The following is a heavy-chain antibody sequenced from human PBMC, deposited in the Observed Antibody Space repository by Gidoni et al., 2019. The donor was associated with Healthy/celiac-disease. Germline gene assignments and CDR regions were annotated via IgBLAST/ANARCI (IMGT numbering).Heavy chain of an antibody. CDR3: ARENWDAFDI. J-gene: IGHJ3*02. CDR2: IYSGGST. Sequence: EVQLVESGGGLVQPGVSLRLSCAASGFTVSRNYMSWVRQDPGKGLEWVSVIYSGGSTYYADSVKGRFTISRDNSKNTLYLQMNSLRTEDTAVYYCARENWDAFDIWGQGTMVTVSS. D-gene: IGHD1-1*01. V-gene: IGHV3-66*02. CDR1: GFTVSRNY.